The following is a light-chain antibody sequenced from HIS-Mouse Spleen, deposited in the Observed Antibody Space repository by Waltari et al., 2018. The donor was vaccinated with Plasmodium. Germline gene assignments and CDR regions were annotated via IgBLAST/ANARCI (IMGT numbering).Light chain of an antibody. J-gene: IGLJ2*01. Sequence: QSALTQPRSVSGSPGQSVTISCTGTSIAFGCYNFVYWYQQHPGKAPKLMIYDVSKRPSGVPDRFSGSKSGNTASLTISGLQAEDEADYYCCSYAGSYTWVFGGGTKLTVL. V-gene: IGLV2-11*01. CDR3: CSYAGSYTWV. CDR1: SIAFGCYNF. CDR2: DVS.